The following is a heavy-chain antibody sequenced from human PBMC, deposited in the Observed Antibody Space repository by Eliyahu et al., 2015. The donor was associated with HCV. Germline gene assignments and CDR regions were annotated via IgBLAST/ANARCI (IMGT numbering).Heavy chain of an antibody. CDR3: ARQSTGGPLRFLGWLLSAWFDP. Sequence: QLQLQESGPGLVKPSETLSLXCTVPGGSISSSSYYWGWIRQPPGKGLEWIGSIYYSGSTYYNPSLKSRVTISVDTSKNQFSLKLSSVTAADTAVYYCARQSTGGPLRFLGWLLSAWFDPWGQGALVTVSS. CDR1: GGSISSSSYY. V-gene: IGHV4-39*01. J-gene: IGHJ5*02. D-gene: IGHD3-3*01. CDR2: IYYSGST.